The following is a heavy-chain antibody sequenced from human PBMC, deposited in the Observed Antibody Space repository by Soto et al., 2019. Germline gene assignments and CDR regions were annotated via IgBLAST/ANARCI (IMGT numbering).Heavy chain of an antibody. J-gene: IGHJ6*02. D-gene: IGHD3-9*01. CDR2: IYYSGST. V-gene: IGHV4-39*01. CDR3: ATRTGSILTGYGMDV. CDR1: GGSISSSSYY. Sequence: ETLSLTCTVSGGSISSSSYYWGWIRQPPGKGLEWIGSIYYSGSTYYNPSLKSRVTISVDTSKNQFSLKLSSVTAADTAVYYCATRTGSILTGYGMDVWGQGTTVTVSS.